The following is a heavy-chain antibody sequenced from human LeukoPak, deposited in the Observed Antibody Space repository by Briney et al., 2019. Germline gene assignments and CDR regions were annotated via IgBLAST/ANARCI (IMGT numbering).Heavy chain of an antibody. D-gene: IGHD4-17*01. CDR1: GYTFTSYD. CDR2: FSAYNGNT. V-gene: IGHV1-18*01. Sequence: PGASVKVSCKASGYTFTSYDINWVRQAPGQGLEWMGWFSAYNGNTNYAQKLQGRVTMTTDTSTSTAYMELRSLRSDDTAVYYCARAQSGAMTTVTNPLPYWGQGTLVTVSS. J-gene: IGHJ4*02. CDR3: ARAQSGAMTTVTNPLPY.